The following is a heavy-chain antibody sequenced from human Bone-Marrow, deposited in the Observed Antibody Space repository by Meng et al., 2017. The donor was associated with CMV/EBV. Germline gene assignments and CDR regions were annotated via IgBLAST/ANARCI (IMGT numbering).Heavy chain of an antibody. V-gene: IGHV3-21*01. CDR1: GFTFSSYS. D-gene: IGHD2-21*01. J-gene: IGHJ6*02. CDR2: ISSSSSDI. Sequence: GGSLRLSCAASGFTFSSYSMNWVRQAPGKGLEWVSSISSSSSDIYYSDSVKGRFTISRDNAQNSLFLHMDSLRAEDSAVYYCARDVSPRSSAYFAIYYFYALDVWGQGTTVTVSS. CDR3: ARDVSPRSSAYFAIYYFYALDV.